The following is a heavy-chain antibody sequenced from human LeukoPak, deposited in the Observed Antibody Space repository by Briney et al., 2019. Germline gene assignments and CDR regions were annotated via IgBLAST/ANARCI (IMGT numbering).Heavy chain of an antibody. CDR1: GGSISSYC. Sequence: SETLSLTCTVSGGSISSYCWRWIRQHAGKGLELIGLFYTSESTNYNPSLQSRATMSVDTSKNHFSLKLSSVTAADTAVYYCASVAKDYDSSAYFLVYWGQGTLVTVSS. CDR2: FYTSEST. V-gene: IGHV4-4*07. J-gene: IGHJ4*02. CDR3: ASVAKDYDSSAYFLVY. D-gene: IGHD3-22*01.